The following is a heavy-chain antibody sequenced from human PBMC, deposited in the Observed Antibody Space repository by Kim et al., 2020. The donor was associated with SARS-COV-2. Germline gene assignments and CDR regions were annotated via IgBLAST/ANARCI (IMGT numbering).Heavy chain of an antibody. D-gene: IGHD3-10*01. CDR3: AKDGGFGELLSLGFDY. J-gene: IGHJ4*02. Sequence: SVKGRFTISRDNAKNSLYLQMNSLRAEDTALYYCAKDGGFGELLSLGFDYWGQGTLVTVSS. V-gene: IGHV3-9*01.